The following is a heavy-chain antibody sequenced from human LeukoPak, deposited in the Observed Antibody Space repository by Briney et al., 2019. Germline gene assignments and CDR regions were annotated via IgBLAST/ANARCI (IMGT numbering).Heavy chain of an antibody. Sequence: GGSLRLSCAASGFPFRSYCMTWVRQAPGKGLVGVANLKQDGDEKYYVDSVKGRFTIYRDHDKNSVYLQMNSQRAEDTAVYYCAREDYYGSGNYVAWGSAFDVWGQGTTVTVS. CDR1: GFPFRSYC. J-gene: IGHJ3*01. V-gene: IGHV3-7*01. D-gene: IGHD3-10*01. CDR3: AREDYYGSGNYVAWGSAFDV. CDR2: LKQDGDEK.